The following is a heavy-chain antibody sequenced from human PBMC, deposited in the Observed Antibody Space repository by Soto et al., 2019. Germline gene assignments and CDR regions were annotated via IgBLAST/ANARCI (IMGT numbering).Heavy chain of an antibody. V-gene: IGHV1-46*04. CDR3: ARNLALGDY. CDR2: INPNGGST. CDR1: GYTFSNYY. Sequence: QVQLVQSGAEVRKPGSSVKVSCKASGYTFSNYYIHWVRQAPGQGPEWMAIINPNGGSTNYAQNLKGRLTVTRDTSTATVYMELSALRSEDTAVYYCARNLALGDYWGQGTLVAVSS. D-gene: IGHD7-27*01. J-gene: IGHJ4*02.